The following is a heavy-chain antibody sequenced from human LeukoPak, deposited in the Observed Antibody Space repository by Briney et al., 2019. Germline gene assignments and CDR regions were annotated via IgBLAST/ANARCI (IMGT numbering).Heavy chain of an antibody. V-gene: IGHV1-2*02. CDR1: GGTFSNYA. Sequence: ASVKVSCKASGGTFSNYAISWVRQAPGQGLEWMGWINPNSGGTNYAQKFQGRVTMTRDTSISTAHMELSRLRSDDTAVYYCARVGEVITDYWGQGTLVTVSS. D-gene: IGHD3-16*01. CDR3: ARVGEVITDY. J-gene: IGHJ4*02. CDR2: INPNSGGT.